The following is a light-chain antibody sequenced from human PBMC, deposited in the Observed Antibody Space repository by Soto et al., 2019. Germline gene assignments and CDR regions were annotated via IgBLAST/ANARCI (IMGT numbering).Light chain of an antibody. CDR3: QQYGSSPGT. Sequence: EILLTQSPGTLSLSPGGRATLSCRASQSVSNSNLAWYQQKPGQGPRLLIYGASSRATGIPDRFSGSGSGTDFTLTISRLEPEDFAVYYCQQYGSSPGTFGGGTKVDIK. V-gene: IGKV3-20*01. J-gene: IGKJ4*01. CDR2: GAS. CDR1: QSVSNSN.